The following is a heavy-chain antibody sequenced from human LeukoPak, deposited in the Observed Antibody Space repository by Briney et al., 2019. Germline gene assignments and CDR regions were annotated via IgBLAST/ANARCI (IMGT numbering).Heavy chain of an antibody. CDR3: AKGGGYSYGPGYGMDV. CDR2: ISGSGGST. CDR1: GFTFSSYA. J-gene: IGHJ6*02. Sequence: GGSLRLSCAASGFTFSSYAMSWVRQAPGKGLEWFSGISGSGGSTYYADSVKGRFTISRDNSKNTLYLQMNSLRAEDTAVYYCAKGGGYSYGPGYGMDVWGQGTTVTVSS. D-gene: IGHD5-18*01. V-gene: IGHV3-23*01.